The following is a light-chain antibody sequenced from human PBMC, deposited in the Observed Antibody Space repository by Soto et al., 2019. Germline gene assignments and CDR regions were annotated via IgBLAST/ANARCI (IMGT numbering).Light chain of an antibody. CDR1: QSVRSNY. V-gene: IGKV3-20*01. J-gene: IGKJ4*01. Sequence: EIVLKQSPDTLSLSPGERATLSCRASQSVRSNYLAWYQQKPGQSRRFLIYDASSRATGIPDRFSGSGSGTDFTLTISRVEPEDFAVYYCQQYGSTPLTFGGGTKVDIK. CDR2: DAS. CDR3: QQYGSTPLT.